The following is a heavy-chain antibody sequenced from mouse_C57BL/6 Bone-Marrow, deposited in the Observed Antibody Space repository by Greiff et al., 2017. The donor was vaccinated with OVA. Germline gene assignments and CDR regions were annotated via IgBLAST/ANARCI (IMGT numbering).Heavy chain of an antibody. CDR3: ARSGYGNFWYFDV. V-gene: IGHV1-61*01. J-gene: IGHJ1*03. CDR1: GYTFTSYW. CDR2: IYPSDSET. D-gene: IGHD2-1*01. Sequence: QVQLQQPGAELVRPGSSVKLSCKASGYTFTSYWMDWVKQRPGQGLEWIGNIYPSDSETHYNQKFKDKATLTVDKSSSTAYMQLRSLTSEDSAVYYCARSGYGNFWYFDVWGTGTTVTVSS.